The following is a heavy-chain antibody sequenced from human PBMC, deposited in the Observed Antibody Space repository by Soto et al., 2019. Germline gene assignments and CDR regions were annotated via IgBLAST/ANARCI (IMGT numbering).Heavy chain of an antibody. V-gene: IGHV1-8*01. CDR2: MNPNSGNT. D-gene: IGHD3-3*01. CDR1: GYTFTSYD. Sequence: GASVKVSCKASGYTFTSYDINWVRQATGQGLEWMGWMNPNSGNTGYAQKFQGRVTMTRNTSISTAYMELSSLRSEDTAVYYCARGLRITIFGVVIMPGGFDPWGQGTLVTVS. CDR3: ARGLRITIFGVVIMPGGFDP. J-gene: IGHJ5*02.